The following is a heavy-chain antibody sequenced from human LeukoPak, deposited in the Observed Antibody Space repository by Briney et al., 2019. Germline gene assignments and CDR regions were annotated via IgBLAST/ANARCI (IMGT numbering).Heavy chain of an antibody. J-gene: IGHJ3*02. Sequence: GGSLRLSCATSKFNFNTYGMTWVRQAPGKGLEWVASISGSGGSTQYAASVQGRFTISRDNSKNTLYLQMNSLRAEDTAVYYCAKDPNGDYIGTFDIWGQGTMVTVSS. V-gene: IGHV3-23*01. CDR3: AKDPNGDYIGTFDI. CDR2: ISGSGGST. D-gene: IGHD4-17*01. CDR1: KFNFNTYG.